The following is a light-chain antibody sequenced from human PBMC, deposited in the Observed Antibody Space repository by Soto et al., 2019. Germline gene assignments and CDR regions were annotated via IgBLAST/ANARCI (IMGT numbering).Light chain of an antibody. CDR1: SSDVGRYDY. V-gene: IGLV2-14*01. CDR3: SSYTTSSTQV. CDR2: DVT. Sequence: QSFLTQPASVSGSPGQSITISCTGTSSDVGRYDYVSWYQQHPGKAPKLMIYDVTSRPSGVSNHFSGSKSGNTASLTISGPQAEDEAEYYCSSYTTSSTQVFGTGTKVTVL. J-gene: IGLJ1*01.